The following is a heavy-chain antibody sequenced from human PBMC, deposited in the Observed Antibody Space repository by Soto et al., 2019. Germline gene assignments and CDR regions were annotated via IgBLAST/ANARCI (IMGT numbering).Heavy chain of an antibody. Sequence: PSETLSLTCAVYGGSFSGYYWSWIRQPPGKGLEWIGEINHSGSTNYNPSLKRRVNISVDTSKNQFTLKMSSMTAADTAVFYCARGGVTMVRGVIRPQGNWFDPWGQGTLVTVS. CDR2: INHSGST. CDR1: GGSFSGYY. D-gene: IGHD3-10*01. CDR3: ARGGVTMVRGVIRPQGNWFDP. J-gene: IGHJ5*02. V-gene: IGHV4-34*01.